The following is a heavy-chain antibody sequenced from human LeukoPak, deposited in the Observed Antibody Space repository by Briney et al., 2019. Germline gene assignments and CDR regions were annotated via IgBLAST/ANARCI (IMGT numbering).Heavy chain of an antibody. CDR3: ARDDRYSSSSSRGYYYYGMDV. Sequence: GASVKVSCKASGYTFTYRYLHWVRQAPGQALEWMGGIIPIFGTANYAQKFQGRVTITADESTSTAYMELSSLRSEDTAVYYCARDDRYSSSSSRGYYYYGMDVWGQGTTVTVSS. V-gene: IGHV1-69*13. J-gene: IGHJ6*02. D-gene: IGHD6-6*01. CDR2: IIPIFGTA. CDR1: GYTFTYRY.